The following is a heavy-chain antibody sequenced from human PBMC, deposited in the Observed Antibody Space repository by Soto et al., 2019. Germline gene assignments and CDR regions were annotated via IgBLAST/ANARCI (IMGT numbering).Heavy chain of an antibody. CDR3: AKQMGTWVDTAIDF. CDR2: LSHDGGNI. CDR1: DFSFTHHA. Sequence: GGSLRLSCVAPDFSFTHHAMTWVRLPPGKGLQWVAALSHDGGNIYYRDSVRGRFTISRDNSKNTLYLQMHSLKAEDTAVYFCAKQMGTWVDTAIDFGGQGTQVTGSS. J-gene: IGHJ4*02. V-gene: IGHV3-23*01. D-gene: IGHD1-1*01.